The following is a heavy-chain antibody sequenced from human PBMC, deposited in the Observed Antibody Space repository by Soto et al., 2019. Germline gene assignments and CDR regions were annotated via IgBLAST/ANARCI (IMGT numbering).Heavy chain of an antibody. Sequence: PGGSLRLSCAASGFTFSNAWMSWVRQAPGKGLEWVGRIKSKTDGGTTDYAAPVKGRFTISRDDSKNTLYLQMNSLKTEDTAVYYCTTSITMVRGPAPYYYYGMDVWGQGTTVTVSS. D-gene: IGHD3-10*01. CDR3: TTSITMVRGPAPYYYYGMDV. CDR1: GFTFSNAW. CDR2: IKSKTDGGTT. J-gene: IGHJ6*02. V-gene: IGHV3-15*01.